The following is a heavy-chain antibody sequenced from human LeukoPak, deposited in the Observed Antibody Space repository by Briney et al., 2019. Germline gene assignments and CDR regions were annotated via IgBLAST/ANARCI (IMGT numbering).Heavy chain of an antibody. V-gene: IGHV1-18*01. D-gene: IGHD5-24*01. CDR1: GYTFTSYG. Sequence: GASVKVSCQDSGYTFTSYGISWVRQAPGQGLEWMGWISAYNGNTHYAQTLQRRVTMNTDTPTSTAYMELRSLRSDGTAVYYCARDGEMATIRSNWFDPWGQGTLVTVSS. CDR2: ISAYNGNT. J-gene: IGHJ5*02. CDR3: ARDGEMATIRSNWFDP.